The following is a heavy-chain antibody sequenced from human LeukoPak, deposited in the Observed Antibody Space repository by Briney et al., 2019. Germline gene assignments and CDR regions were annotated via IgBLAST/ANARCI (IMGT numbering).Heavy chain of an antibody. V-gene: IGHV3-7*01. CDR1: GFTFSIYW. Sequence: GGTLRLSCAASGFTFSIYWMSWVRQAPGKGLEWVANIKEDGSEKYYVDSVKGRFTISRDNAKNSLYLQMNSLRAEDTAVYYCAELGITMIGGVWGKGTTVTISS. D-gene: IGHD3-10*02. J-gene: IGHJ6*04. CDR3: AELGITMIGGV. CDR2: IKEDGSEK.